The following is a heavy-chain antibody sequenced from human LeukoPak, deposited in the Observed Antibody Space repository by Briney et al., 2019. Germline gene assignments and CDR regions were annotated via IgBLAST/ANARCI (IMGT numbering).Heavy chain of an antibody. D-gene: IGHD6-13*01. CDR2: IDEDGREK. Sequence: GGSLRLSCVVSEFTFSGTWMSWVRQAPGKGLEWVANIDEDGREKNYVDSVKGRFTISRDNSKNTLYLQMNSLRAEDTALYYCAKPPRIAKSYMDVWGKGTTVTVSS. CDR3: AKPPRIAKSYMDV. J-gene: IGHJ6*03. CDR1: EFTFSGTW. V-gene: IGHV3-7*03.